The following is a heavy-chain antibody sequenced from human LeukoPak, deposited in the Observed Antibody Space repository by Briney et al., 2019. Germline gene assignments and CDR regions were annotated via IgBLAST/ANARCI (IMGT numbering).Heavy chain of an antibody. J-gene: IGHJ6*03. CDR3: ARGLYGSGSYTYYYYMDV. Sequence: GGSLRLSCAASGFTFDDYGMSWVRQAPGKGLEWVSGINWNGGSTGYADSVEGRFTISRDNSKNTLYLQMNSLRAEDTAVYYCARGLYGSGSYTYYYYMDVWGKGTTVTISS. D-gene: IGHD3-10*01. CDR2: INWNGGST. V-gene: IGHV3-20*04. CDR1: GFTFDDYG.